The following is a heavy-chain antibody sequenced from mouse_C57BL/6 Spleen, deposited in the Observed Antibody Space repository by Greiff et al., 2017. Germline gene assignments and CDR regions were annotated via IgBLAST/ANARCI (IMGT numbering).Heavy chain of an antibody. J-gene: IGHJ4*01. V-gene: IGHV2-4*01. CDR2: IWSGGST. D-gene: IGHD2-3*01. CDR3: AKRGDGYYDYAMDY. Sequence: VHLVESGPGLVQPSQSLSITCTVSGFSLTSYGVHWVRQPPGKGLEWLGVIWSGGSTDYNAAFISRQSISKDNSKSQVFFKMNRLQADDTAIYYGAKRGDGYYDYAMDYWGQGTSVTVSS. CDR1: GFSLTSYG.